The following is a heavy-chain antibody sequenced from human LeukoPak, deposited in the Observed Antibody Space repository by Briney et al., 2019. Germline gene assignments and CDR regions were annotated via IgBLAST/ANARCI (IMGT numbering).Heavy chain of an antibody. J-gene: IGHJ4*02. CDR1: GFTLSGFG. CDR3: VGLNYNSGSYRNY. Sequence: RGSLRLSCAAPGFTLSGFGMPWVRQVPDKGLAWVAFIRYDGSNKYYADSVKGRFTISRDNSKNTVYLQMNSLRAEDTAVYYCVGLNYNSGSYRNYWGQGNLVTASS. CDR2: IRYDGSNK. V-gene: IGHV3-30*02. D-gene: IGHD3-10*01.